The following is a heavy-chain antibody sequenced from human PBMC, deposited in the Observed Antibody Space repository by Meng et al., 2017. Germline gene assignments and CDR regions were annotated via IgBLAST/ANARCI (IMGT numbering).Heavy chain of an antibody. V-gene: IGHV3-74*01. CDR2: INSDGSST. D-gene: IGHD6-19*01. CDR3: AREPRTPFYSSNWFDP. CDR1: GFTFSSYW. Sequence: VQRVGSGGGLVPPGGSLILSCAASGFTFSSYWMHWVRQAPGKGLVWVSRINSDGSSTSYADSVKGRFTISRDNAKNTLYLQMNSLRAEDTAVYYCAREPRTPFYSSNWFDPWGQGTLVTVSS. J-gene: IGHJ5*02.